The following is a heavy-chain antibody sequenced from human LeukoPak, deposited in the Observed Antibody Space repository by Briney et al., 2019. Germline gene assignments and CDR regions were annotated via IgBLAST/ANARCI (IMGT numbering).Heavy chain of an antibody. CDR3: ARAPYGSGSSDFDY. Sequence: ASVKVSCKASGYTFTSYDINWVRQATGQGLEWMGWMNPNSGNTGYAQKFQGRVTMTRNTSISTAYMEPSSLRSEDTAVYYCARAPYGSGSSDFDYWGQGTLVTVSS. D-gene: IGHD3-10*01. V-gene: IGHV1-8*01. CDR1: GYTFTSYD. J-gene: IGHJ4*02. CDR2: MNPNSGNT.